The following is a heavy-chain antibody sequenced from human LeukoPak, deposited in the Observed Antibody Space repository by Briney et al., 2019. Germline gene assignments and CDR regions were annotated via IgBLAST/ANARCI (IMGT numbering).Heavy chain of an antibody. J-gene: IGHJ4*02. Sequence: GASVKVSCKASGYTFTSYGISWVRQAPGQGLEWMGWISAYNGNTNYAQKLQGRVTMTTDTSTSTAYMELRSLRSDDTAVYYCAREIVGATAPGDIDYWGQGTLVTVSS. CDR2: ISAYNGNT. CDR1: GYTFTSYG. D-gene: IGHD1-26*01. V-gene: IGHV1-18*01. CDR3: AREIVGATAPGDIDY.